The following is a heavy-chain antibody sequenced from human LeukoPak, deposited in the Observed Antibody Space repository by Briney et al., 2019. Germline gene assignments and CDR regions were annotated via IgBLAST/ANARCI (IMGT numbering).Heavy chain of an antibody. J-gene: IGHJ4*02. V-gene: IGHV1-69*13. CDR1: GGTFSSYA. CDR3: ARLTIGDYGDRESGFDY. D-gene: IGHD4-17*01. Sequence: ASVKVSCKASGGTFSSYAMSWVRQAPGQGLEWMGGIIPMFGTANYAQKFQGRVTITADESTSTAYMDLSSLRSEDTAVYYCARLTIGDYGDRESGFDYWGQGTLVTVSS. CDR2: IIPMFGTA.